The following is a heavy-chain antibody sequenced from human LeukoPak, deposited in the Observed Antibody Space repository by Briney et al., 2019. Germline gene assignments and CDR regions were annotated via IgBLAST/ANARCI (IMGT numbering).Heavy chain of an antibody. CDR3: VRSTTRYYYDSSGYFDY. Sequence: ASVKVSCKASGYTFTRYGISWVRQAPGQGLEWMGWISAYNGNTNYAQKLQGRVTMTTDTSTSTAYMELRSLRSDDTAVYYCVRSTTRYYYDSSGYFDYWGQGTLVTVSS. J-gene: IGHJ4*02. V-gene: IGHV1-18*01. CDR2: ISAYNGNT. D-gene: IGHD3-22*01. CDR1: GYTFTRYG.